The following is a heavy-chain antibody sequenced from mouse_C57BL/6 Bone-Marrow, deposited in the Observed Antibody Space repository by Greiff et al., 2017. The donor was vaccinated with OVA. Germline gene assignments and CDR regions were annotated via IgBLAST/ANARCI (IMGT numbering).Heavy chain of an antibody. V-gene: IGHV1-64*01. D-gene: IGHD1-1*01. CDR1: GYTFTSYW. CDR3: ARTLTTVVAFDY. J-gene: IGHJ2*01. Sequence: VQLQPPGAELVKPGASVKLSCKASGYTFTSYWMHWVKQRPGQGLEWIGMIHPNSGSTNYNEKFKSKATLTVDKSSSTAYMQLSSLTSEDSAVYYCARTLTTVVAFDYWGQGTTLTVSS. CDR2: IHPNSGST.